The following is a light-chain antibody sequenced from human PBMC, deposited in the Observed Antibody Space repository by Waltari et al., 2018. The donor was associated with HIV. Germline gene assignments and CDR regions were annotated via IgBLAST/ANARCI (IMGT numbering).Light chain of an antibody. V-gene: IGLV8-61*01. Sequence: QTVVTQEPSFSVSPGGTVTLTCGLSSGSVSTSYYPSWYQQTPGQATRTLIHSTNTRSSGVPDRFSGSIVGNKAALTITGAQADDESDYYCVLYMGSGLWVFGGGTKLTVL. J-gene: IGLJ3*02. CDR3: VLYMGSGLWV. CDR1: SGSVSTSYY. CDR2: STN.